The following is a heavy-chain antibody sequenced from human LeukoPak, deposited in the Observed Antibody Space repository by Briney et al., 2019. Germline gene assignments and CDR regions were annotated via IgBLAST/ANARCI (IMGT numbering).Heavy chain of an antibody. V-gene: IGHV3-30*18. D-gene: IGHD4-23*01. CDR1: GFTLGSYA. J-gene: IGHJ6*02. CDR2: ISYAGSNK. CDR3: AKDSLRWSYFYYGMDV. Sequence: PGRSLRLSCAASGFTLGSYAMHWVLQAPGKGLEWVAVISYAGSNKYYVDSVKGRFTISRDNSKNTLYLQMNSLRAEDTAVYYCAKDSLRWSYFYYGMDVWGQGTTVTVSS.